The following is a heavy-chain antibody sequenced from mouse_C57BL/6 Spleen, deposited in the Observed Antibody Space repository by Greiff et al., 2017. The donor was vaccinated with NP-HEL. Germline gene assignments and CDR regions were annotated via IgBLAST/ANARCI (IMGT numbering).Heavy chain of an antibody. D-gene: IGHD1-1*01. Sequence: EVMLVESGGGLVKPGGSLKLSCAASGFTFSSYAMSWVRQTPEKRLEWVATISDGGSYTYYPDNVKGRFTISRDNAKNNLYLQMSHLKSEDTAMYYCARDRDGSRPLAYWGQGTLVTVSA. J-gene: IGHJ3*01. V-gene: IGHV5-4*01. CDR3: ARDRDGSRPLAY. CDR2: ISDGGSYT. CDR1: GFTFSSYA.